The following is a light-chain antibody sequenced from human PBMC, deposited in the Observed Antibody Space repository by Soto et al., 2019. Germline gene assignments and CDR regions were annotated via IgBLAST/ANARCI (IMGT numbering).Light chain of an antibody. V-gene: IGLV2-14*01. CDR2: DVS. CDR3: SSYTGSSTLGM. J-gene: IGLJ3*02. Sequence: QSALTQPASVSGSPGQSITISCTGTSSDVGGYNYVSWYQQHPGKAPKLMIYDVSNRPSGVSNRFSGSKSGSTASLTISGLQAAEEDDYYCSSYTGSSTLGMFGGGTKLTVL. CDR1: SSDVGGYNY.